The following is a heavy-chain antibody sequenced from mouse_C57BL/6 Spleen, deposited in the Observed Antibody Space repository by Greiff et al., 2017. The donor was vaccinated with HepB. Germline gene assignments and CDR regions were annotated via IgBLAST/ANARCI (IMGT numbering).Heavy chain of an antibody. CDR1: GFKIKDYY. J-gene: IGHJ2*01. V-gene: IGHV14-2*01. Sequence: EVKLQQSGAELVKPGASVKLSCTASGFKIKDYYMHGVKQRTEQGMEWIGRIDPEDGETKYAPKFQGKATITAETSSNTAYLQLSSLAAEDTAVYYCARHYYGSSVDYWGQGTTLTVSS. D-gene: IGHD1-1*01. CDR2: IDPEDGET. CDR3: ARHYYGSSVDY.